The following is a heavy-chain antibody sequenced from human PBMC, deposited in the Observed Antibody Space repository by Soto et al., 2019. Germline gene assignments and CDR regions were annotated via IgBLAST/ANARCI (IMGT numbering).Heavy chain of an antibody. D-gene: IGHD2-21*02. CDR1: GGTFSSYA. CDR3: ASTVSRVVTAILFDY. Sequence: SVKVSFKASGGTFSSYAISWVRQAPGQGLEWMGGIIPIFGTANYAQKFQGRVTITADESTSTAYMELSSLRSEDTAVYYCASTVSRVVTAILFDYWGQGTLVTVSS. J-gene: IGHJ4*02. V-gene: IGHV1-69*13. CDR2: IIPIFGTA.